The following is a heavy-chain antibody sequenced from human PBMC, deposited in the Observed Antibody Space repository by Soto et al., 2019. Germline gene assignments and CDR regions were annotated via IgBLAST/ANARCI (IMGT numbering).Heavy chain of an antibody. D-gene: IGHD2-2*01. V-gene: IGHV3-23*01. CDR3: GSLRGIYSNSPGDL. CDR1: GFTFSSHA. CDR2: LTSGGSST. Sequence: GGSLRLSSEASGFTFSSHAMTWVRPTPGEGLEWVSALTSGGSSTYYADSVKGRFTISRDKSKNTLYLQMDRLRGEDSATYYCGSLRGIYSNSPGDLWGQGTVVTVSS. J-gene: IGHJ5*02.